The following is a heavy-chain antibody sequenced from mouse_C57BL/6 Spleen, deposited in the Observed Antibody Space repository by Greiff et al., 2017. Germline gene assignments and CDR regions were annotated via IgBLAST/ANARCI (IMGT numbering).Heavy chain of an antibody. Sequence: VKLMESGAELVRPGTSVKVSCKASGYAFTNYLIEWVKQRPGQGLEWIGVINPGSGGTNYNEKFKGKATLTADKSSSTAYMQLSSLTSEDSAVYFCARDYGSSLPMDYWGQGTSVTVSS. CDR1: GYAFTNYL. CDR3: ARDYGSSLPMDY. D-gene: IGHD1-1*01. V-gene: IGHV1-54*01. CDR2: INPGSGGT. J-gene: IGHJ4*01.